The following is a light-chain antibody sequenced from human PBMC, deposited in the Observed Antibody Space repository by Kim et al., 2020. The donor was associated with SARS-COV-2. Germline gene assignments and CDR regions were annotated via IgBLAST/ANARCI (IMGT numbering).Light chain of an antibody. CDR2: DVS. V-gene: IGLV2-11*03. J-gene: IGLJ3*02. CDR3: CSYAGSYTWV. CDR1: SSDVGGYDL. Sequence: GQSVTISCPGTSSDVGGYDLVSWYQQHPGKAPKLMICDVSNRPSGVPDRFSGSKSGNTASLTISGLQADDEADYYCCSYAGSYTWVFGGGTALTVL.